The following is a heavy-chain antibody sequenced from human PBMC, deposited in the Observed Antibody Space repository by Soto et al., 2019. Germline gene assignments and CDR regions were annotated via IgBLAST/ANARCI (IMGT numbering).Heavy chain of an antibody. CDR3: VKRPDSSDRSGYPA. D-gene: IGHD3-3*01. V-gene: IGHV3-23*01. CDR2: ISGSGVSI. J-gene: IGHJ5*02. Sequence: GGSLRLSCAASGFIFTDYAMTWVRQAPGKGLEWVSVISGSGVSIYYTDSVRGRFTISRDNSKNTLYLQMHSLRPEDTAVYFCVKRPDSSDRSGYPAWGQGIQVT. CDR1: GFIFTDYA.